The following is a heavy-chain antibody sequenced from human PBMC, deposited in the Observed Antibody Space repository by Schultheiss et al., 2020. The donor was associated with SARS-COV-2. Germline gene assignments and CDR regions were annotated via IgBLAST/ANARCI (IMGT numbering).Heavy chain of an antibody. Sequence: GGSLRLSCAASGFTFSSYAMSWVRQAPGKGLEWVSAISGSGGSTYYADSVKGRFTISRDNSKNTLYLQMNSLRAEDTAVYYCARGWWQMGDGWFDPWGQGTLVTVSS. D-gene: IGHD2-15*01. CDR1: GFTFSSYA. J-gene: IGHJ5*02. CDR2: ISGSGGST. CDR3: ARGWWQMGDGWFDP. V-gene: IGHV3-23*01.